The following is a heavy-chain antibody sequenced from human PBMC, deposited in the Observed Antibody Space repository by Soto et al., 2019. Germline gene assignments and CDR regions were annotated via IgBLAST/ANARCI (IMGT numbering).Heavy chain of an antibody. D-gene: IGHD2-8*01. Sequence: SETLSLTCTVSGGSISNSDAYWVWIRQPPGKGLEWVGSIYYGGTTYYDPPLKSRVTVSVDTSKNLFSLHLNSVTAADTAIYYCARRGLILMPIWGQGTLVTVSS. CDR2: IYYGGTT. CDR3: ARRGLILMPI. CDR1: GGSISNSDAY. V-gene: IGHV4-39*02. J-gene: IGHJ3*02.